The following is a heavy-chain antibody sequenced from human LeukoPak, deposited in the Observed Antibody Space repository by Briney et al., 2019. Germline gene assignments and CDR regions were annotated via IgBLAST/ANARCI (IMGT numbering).Heavy chain of an antibody. CDR2: INHSGST. Sequence: SETLSLTCTVSGGSISSYYWSWIRQPPGKGLEWIGEINHSGSTNYNPSLKSRVTISVDTSKNQFSLKLSSVTAADTAVYYCARVGMSITGTTNFDYWGQGTLVTVSS. CDR3: ARVGMSITGTTNFDY. CDR1: GGSISSYY. V-gene: IGHV4-34*01. D-gene: IGHD1-20*01. J-gene: IGHJ4*02.